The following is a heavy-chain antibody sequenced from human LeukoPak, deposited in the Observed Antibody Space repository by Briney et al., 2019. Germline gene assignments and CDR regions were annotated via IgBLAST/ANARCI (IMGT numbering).Heavy chain of an antibody. CDR2: ISGSGGST. Sequence: PGGSLRLSCAASGFTFSSYAMSWVRQAPGKGLEWVSAISGSGGSTYYADSVKGRFTISRDNSKNTLYLQMNSLRAEDTAVYYCAKTTSFGSSSWSHDAFDIWGQGTMVTVSS. CDR3: AKTTSFGSSSWSHDAFDI. CDR1: GFTFSSYA. D-gene: IGHD6-13*01. V-gene: IGHV3-23*01. J-gene: IGHJ3*02.